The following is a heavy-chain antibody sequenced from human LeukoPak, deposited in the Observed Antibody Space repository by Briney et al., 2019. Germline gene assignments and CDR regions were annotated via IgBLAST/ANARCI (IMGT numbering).Heavy chain of an antibody. CDR3: AITKYCSGGSCTVGMDV. J-gene: IGHJ6*02. V-gene: IGHV5-51*01. Sequence: GGSLKISCKGSGYSFTSYWIGWVRQMPGKGLEWMGIIYPGDSDTRYSPSFQGQVTISADKSISTAYLQWSSLKASDTAMYYCAITKYCSGGSCTVGMDVWGQGTTVTVSS. CDR1: GYSFTSYW. CDR2: IYPGDSDT. D-gene: IGHD2-15*01.